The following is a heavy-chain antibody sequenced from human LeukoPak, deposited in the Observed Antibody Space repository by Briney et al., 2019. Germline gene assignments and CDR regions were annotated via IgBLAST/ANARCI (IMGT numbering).Heavy chain of an antibody. CDR2: INHSGST. V-gene: IGHV4-34*01. CDR3: ARHIVVVTAIPNLYNWFDP. J-gene: IGHJ5*02. D-gene: IGHD2-21*02. Sequence: PSETLSLTCAVYGGSFSGYYWSWIRQPPGKGLEWIGEINHSGSTNYNPSLKSRVTISVDTSKNQFSLKLSSVTAADTAVYYCARHIVVVTAIPNLYNWFDPWGQGTLVTVSS. CDR1: GGSFSGYY.